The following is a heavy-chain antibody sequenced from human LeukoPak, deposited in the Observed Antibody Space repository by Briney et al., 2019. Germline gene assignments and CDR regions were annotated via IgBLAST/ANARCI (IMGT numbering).Heavy chain of an antibody. V-gene: IGHV3-53*01. CDR3: ASSGSGSLFDY. J-gene: IGHJ4*02. D-gene: IGHD3-10*01. CDR2: IYSGGST. CDR1: GFTVSSNY. Sequence: GGSLRLSCAASGFTVSSNYMSWVRQAPGKGLEWVSVIYSGGSTYYADSVKGRFTISRDNSKNTLYLQMNSLRAEDTAVYYCASSGSGSLFDYWGRGTLVTVSS.